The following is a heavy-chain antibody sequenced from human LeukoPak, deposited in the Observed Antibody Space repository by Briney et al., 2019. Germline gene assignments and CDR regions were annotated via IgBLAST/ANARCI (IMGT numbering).Heavy chain of an antibody. CDR3: ARGGNSGFDY. J-gene: IGHJ4*02. V-gene: IGHV3-21*01. CDR2: ISSSSDYI. D-gene: IGHD4-23*01. CDR1: GFTFSSYW. Sequence: PGGSLRLSCAASGFTFSSYWMSWVRQAPGKGLEWVSSISSSSDYIYNADSLKGRFTISRDNAKNSLYLQMDSLRAEDTAVYYCARGGNSGFDYWGQGTLVTVSS.